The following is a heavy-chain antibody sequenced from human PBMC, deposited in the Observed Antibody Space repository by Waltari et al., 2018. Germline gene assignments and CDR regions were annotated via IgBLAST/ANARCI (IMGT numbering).Heavy chain of an antibody. D-gene: IGHD3-22*01. V-gene: IGHV4-61*02. CDR3: ARHHYYDSSGYYWDYYYMDV. J-gene: IGHJ6*03. Sequence: QVQLQESGPGLVKPSQTLSLTCTVSGGSISSGSYYWSWIRQPAGKGLEWIGRIYTSGSTNYNPSLKSRVTISVDTSKNQFSLKLSSVTAADTAVYYCARHHYYDSSGYYWDYYYMDVWGKGTTVTVSS. CDR1: GGSISSGSYY. CDR2: IYTSGST.